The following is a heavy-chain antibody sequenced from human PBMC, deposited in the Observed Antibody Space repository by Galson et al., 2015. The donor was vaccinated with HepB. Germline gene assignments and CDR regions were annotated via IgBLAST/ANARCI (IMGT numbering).Heavy chain of an antibody. D-gene: IGHD3-16*02. CDR2: MNPNSGNT. CDR1: GSTFTSHD. Sequence: SVTVSCKASGSTFTSHDIIWVRQATGQGLERMGWMNPNSGNTGYAEKFKGRVTMTRDTSKSTAYMELSSLTSEDTAVYYCARGPREDYVWGSDRYRGDVLCQGTTVTGSS. V-gene: IGHV1-8*02. J-gene: IGHJ6*02. CDR3: ARGPREDYVWGSDRYRGDV.